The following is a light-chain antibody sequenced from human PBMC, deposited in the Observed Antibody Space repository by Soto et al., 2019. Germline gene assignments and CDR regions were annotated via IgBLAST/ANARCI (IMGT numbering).Light chain of an antibody. CDR1: ESVSSN. CDR2: GAS. V-gene: IGKV3-15*01. J-gene: IGKJ1*01. CDR3: QQYGSSPQDT. Sequence: EIVLTQSPATLSVSPGDRATLSCRASESVSSNVAWYQQKPGQTPRLLIYGASTRATGVPPRFSGSRSGTEFTLTISSLQSEDFAVYYCQQYGSSPQDTFGQGTKVEVK.